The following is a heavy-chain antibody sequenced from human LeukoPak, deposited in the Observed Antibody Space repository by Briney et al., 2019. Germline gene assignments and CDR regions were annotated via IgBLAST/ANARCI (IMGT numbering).Heavy chain of an antibody. CDR1: GDSIRSYY. D-gene: IGHD1-26*01. Sequence: PSETLSLTCTVSGDSIRSYYWSWIRQPPGKGLEWIGYIYYSGSTKYNPSLKSRVTISVDTSKNQFSLKLSSVTAADTAVYYCAKGGAGSIFDYWGQGTLVTVSS. V-gene: IGHV4-59*01. CDR3: AKGGAGSIFDY. J-gene: IGHJ4*02. CDR2: IYYSGST.